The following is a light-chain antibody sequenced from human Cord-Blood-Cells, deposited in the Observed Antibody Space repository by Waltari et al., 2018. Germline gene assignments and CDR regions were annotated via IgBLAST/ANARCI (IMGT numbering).Light chain of an antibody. CDR2: EVS. V-gene: IGLV2-23*02. J-gene: IGLJ1*01. Sequence: QSALTQPASVSGSPGQSITISCTGTSSDVGSYNLVSWYQQPPGKAPKLMIYEVSKRPSGVSDRFSGSKSGNTASLTISGLQAEDEADYYCSSYAGSSTYVFGTGTKVTVL. CDR3: SSYAGSSTYV. CDR1: SSDVGSYNL.